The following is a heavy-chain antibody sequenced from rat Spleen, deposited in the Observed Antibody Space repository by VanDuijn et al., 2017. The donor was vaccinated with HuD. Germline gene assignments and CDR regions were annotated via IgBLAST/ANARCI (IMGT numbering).Heavy chain of an antibody. D-gene: IGHD1-10*01. CDR1: DYSITSSYR. CDR3: GRDNNYKAY. V-gene: IGHV3-3*01. Sequence: EVRLQESGPGLVKPSQSLSLTCSVTDYSITSSYRWSWVRKFPGNKLEWMGYIDSAGSTNYNPSLKSRISITRDTSKNQFFLQVNSVTTEDTATYYCGRDNNYKAYWGQGVMVTVSS. J-gene: IGHJ2*01. CDR2: IDSAGST.